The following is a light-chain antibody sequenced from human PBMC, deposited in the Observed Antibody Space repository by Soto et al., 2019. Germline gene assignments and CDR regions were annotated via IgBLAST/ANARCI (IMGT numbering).Light chain of an antibody. Sequence: QSALTQPASVSGSPGQSITISCTGTSSNVGSYILVSWYQQHPGKAPKLMIYEASKRPSGVSNRFSGSKSGNKASLTISGLQAEDEADYYCCSYAGSSTYVFGGGTKLTVL. CDR1: SSNVGSYIL. V-gene: IGLV2-23*01. J-gene: IGLJ2*01. CDR3: CSYAGSSTYV. CDR2: EAS.